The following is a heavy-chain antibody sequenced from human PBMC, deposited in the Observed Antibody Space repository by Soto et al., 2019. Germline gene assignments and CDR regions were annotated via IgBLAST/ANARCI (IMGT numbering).Heavy chain of an antibody. J-gene: IGHJ4*02. V-gene: IGHV4-4*02. Sequence: QVQLQESGPGLVKPSGTLSLTCTVSGGSTSSSNWWNCVRQSPGKGLEWIGEAHPSGRTNYNPSPKRRVPLAVDKSKNNFALKVTSVTAADTAVYYCAGSEATVLDYWGQGTLVTVSS. CDR1: GGSTSSSNW. CDR2: AHPSGRT. D-gene: IGHD4-17*01. CDR3: AGSEATVLDY.